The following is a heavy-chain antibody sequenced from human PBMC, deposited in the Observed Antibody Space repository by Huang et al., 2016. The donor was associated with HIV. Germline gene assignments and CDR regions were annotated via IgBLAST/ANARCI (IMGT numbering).Heavy chain of an antibody. CDR1: GYSFSSYW. D-gene: IGHD6-6*01. CDR2: IFPDDSDT. V-gene: IGHV5-51*01. CDR3: ARRFSSSSGYFDY. J-gene: IGHJ4*02. Sequence: VQLVQSGAEVKKPGESLKISCKGSGYSFSSYWIAWVRQMPGKGLEWMGIIFPDDSDTTYSPSFEGQVTISADKSIGTAYLQWSSQKASDTAMYYCARRFSSSSGYFDYWGQGSLVTVSS.